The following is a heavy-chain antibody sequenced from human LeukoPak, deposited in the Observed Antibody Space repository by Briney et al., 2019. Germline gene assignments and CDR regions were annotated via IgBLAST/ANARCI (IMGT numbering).Heavy chain of an antibody. Sequence: SETLSLTCTVSGGSISSSSYYWGWIRQPPGKGLEWIGSIYYGGSTYYNPSLKSRVTISVDTSKNQFSLKLSSVTAADTAVYYCASSGPPTSTVNWFDPWGQGTLVTVSS. CDR3: ASSGPPTSTVNWFDP. V-gene: IGHV4-39*07. CDR1: GGSISSSSYY. CDR2: IYYGGST. D-gene: IGHD3-16*01. J-gene: IGHJ5*02.